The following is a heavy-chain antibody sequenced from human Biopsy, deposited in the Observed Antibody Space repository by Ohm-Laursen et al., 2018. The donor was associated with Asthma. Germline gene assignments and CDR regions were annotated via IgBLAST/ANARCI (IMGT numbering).Heavy chain of an antibody. CDR3: AKDGFPGWELRRGPDY. D-gene: IGHD1-26*01. CDR1: GFTFSNYG. J-gene: IGHJ4*02. Sequence: LSLTCAASGFTFSNYGMHWVRQAPGKGLDWVAVISFDGSNKNYTDSVKGRFTISRDNSRNTLHLQMNSLRAEDTAVYYCAKDGFPGWELRRGPDYWGQGTLVTVSS. CDR2: ISFDGSNK. V-gene: IGHV3-30*18.